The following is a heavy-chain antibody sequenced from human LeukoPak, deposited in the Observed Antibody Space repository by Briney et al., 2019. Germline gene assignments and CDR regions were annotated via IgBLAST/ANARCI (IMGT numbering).Heavy chain of an antibody. V-gene: IGHV3-23*01. CDR3: AKAFAFVGANFFDY. CDR2: IGDTT. J-gene: IGHJ4*02. D-gene: IGHD1-26*01. Sequence: GGSLRLSRAASGFTFSIYAMSRVRQAPGKGLEWVSAIGDTTYYADSVEGRFTISRDNSKNTLYLQMNSLRAEDAAIYYCAKAFAFVGANFFDYWGQGTLVTVSS. CDR1: GFTFSIYA.